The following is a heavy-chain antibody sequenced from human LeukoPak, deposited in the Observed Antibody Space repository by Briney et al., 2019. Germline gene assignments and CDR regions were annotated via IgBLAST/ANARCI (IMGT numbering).Heavy chain of an antibody. CDR2: IRYDGSNK. D-gene: IGHD2-2*03. CDR3: AKESLMDIVVVPAARSPFDY. J-gene: IGHJ4*02. V-gene: IGHV3-30*02. Sequence: PGGSLRLSCAASGFTFSSYGMHWVRQAPGKGLEWVAFIRYDGSNKYYADSVKGRFTISRDNSKNTLYLQMNSLRAEDTAVYYCAKESLMDIVVVPAARSPFDYWGQGTLATVSS. CDR1: GFTFSSYG.